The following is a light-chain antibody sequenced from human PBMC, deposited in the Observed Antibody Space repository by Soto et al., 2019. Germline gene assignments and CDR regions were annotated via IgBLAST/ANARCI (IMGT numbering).Light chain of an antibody. CDR1: SSDIGGYDY. CDR2: DVN. J-gene: IGLJ2*01. V-gene: IGLV2-14*01. Sequence: QSVLTQPASVSGSPGQSITLSCTGTSSDIGGYDYVSWYQRHPGKAPKLIIYDVNNRPSGVSNRFSGSKSGNTASLTISGLQAEDEADYYWTSYASLSCHVVFGGGTKLTVL. CDR3: TSYASLSCHVV.